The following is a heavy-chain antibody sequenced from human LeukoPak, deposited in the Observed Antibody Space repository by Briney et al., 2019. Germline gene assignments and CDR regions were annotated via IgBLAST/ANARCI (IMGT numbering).Heavy chain of an antibody. CDR3: ARDGATYYYDSSGYSYYYYYYMDV. D-gene: IGHD3-22*01. J-gene: IGHJ6*03. CDR1: GGSISSSSYY. V-gene: IGHV4-39*07. Sequence: PSETLSLTCTVSGGSISSSSYYWGWIRQPPGKGLEWIGSIYYSGSTYYNPSLKSRVTISVDTSKNQFSLKLSSVTAADTAVYYCARDGATYYYDSSGYSYYYYYYMDVWGKGTTVTVSS. CDR2: IYYSGST.